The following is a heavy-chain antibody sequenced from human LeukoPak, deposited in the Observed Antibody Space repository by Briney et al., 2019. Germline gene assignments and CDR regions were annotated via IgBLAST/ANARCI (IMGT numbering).Heavy chain of an antibody. CDR3: ARGPIYPRSGDYPNYYLDH. CDR2: MNPNSGVT. Sequence: ASVKVSCKTSAYTFTNYDINWVRQASGQGLEWMGWMNPNSGVTGYAQKFQGRVSMTRDTSISTAYLELSSLRSEDTAVYYCARGPIYPRSGDYPNYYLDHWGQGTLVTVSS. CDR1: AYTFTNYD. V-gene: IGHV1-8*01. D-gene: IGHD3-22*01. J-gene: IGHJ4*02.